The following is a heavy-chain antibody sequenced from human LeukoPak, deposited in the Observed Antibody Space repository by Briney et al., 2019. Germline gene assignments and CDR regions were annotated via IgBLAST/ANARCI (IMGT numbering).Heavy chain of an antibody. D-gene: IGHD4-17*01. CDR1: GFTFSSYA. CDR3: ARDFSDYGDYPGAFDI. V-gene: IGHV3-30-3*01. CDR2: ISYDGSNK. J-gene: IGHJ3*02. Sequence: GGSLRLSCAASGFTFSSYAMHWVRQARGKGLEWVAVISYDGSNKYYADSVKGRFTISRDNSKNTLYLQMNSLRAEDTAVYYCARDFSDYGDYPGAFDIWGQGTMVTVSS.